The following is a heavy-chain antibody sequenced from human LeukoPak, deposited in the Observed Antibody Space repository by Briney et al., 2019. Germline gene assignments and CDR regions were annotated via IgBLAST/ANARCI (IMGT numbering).Heavy chain of an antibody. CDR1: GGSFSGYY. Sequence: SETLSLTCAVYGGSFSGYYWSWIRQPPGKGLEWIGEINHSGSTNYNPSLKSRVTISVDTSKNQFSLKLSSVTAADMAVYYCLCRMYSSSWTTDYWGQGTLVTVSS. CDR2: INHSGST. J-gene: IGHJ4*02. D-gene: IGHD6-13*01. CDR3: LCRMYSSSWTTDY. V-gene: IGHV4-34*01.